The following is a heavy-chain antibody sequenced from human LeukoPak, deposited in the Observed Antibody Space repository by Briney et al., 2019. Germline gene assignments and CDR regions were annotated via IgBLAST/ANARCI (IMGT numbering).Heavy chain of an antibody. CDR3: ARAPRGAKSMIDY. Sequence: GGSLRLSCAASGFTFSSYSMNWVRQAPGKGLEWVSSISSSSYIYYADSVKGRFTISRDNAKNSLYLQMNSLRAEDTAVYYCARAPRGAKSMIDYWGQGTLVTVSS. V-gene: IGHV3-21*01. J-gene: IGHJ4*02. D-gene: IGHD2/OR15-2a*01. CDR1: GFTFSSYS. CDR2: ISSSSYI.